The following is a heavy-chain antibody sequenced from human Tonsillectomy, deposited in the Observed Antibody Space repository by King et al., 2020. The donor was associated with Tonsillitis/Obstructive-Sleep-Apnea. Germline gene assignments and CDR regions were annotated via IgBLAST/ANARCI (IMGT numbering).Heavy chain of an antibody. CDR3: ARDYSSSGLDY. Sequence: VQLVESGGGLVQPGGSLRLSCAASGFTFSNYDMHWVRQATGKGLEWVSAIGTAGYNYYPDSVKGRFTISRDNARNSVYLQMNSLRAGDPAVYYCARDYSSSGLDYWGQGILVTVSS. J-gene: IGHJ4*02. CDR2: IGTAGYN. D-gene: IGHD6-6*01. V-gene: IGHV3-13*04. CDR1: GFTFSNYD.